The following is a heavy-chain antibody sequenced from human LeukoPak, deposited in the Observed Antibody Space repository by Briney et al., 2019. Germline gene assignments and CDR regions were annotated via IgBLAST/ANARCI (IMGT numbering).Heavy chain of an antibody. J-gene: IGHJ3*02. CDR3: ARGPYSYDSSGAFDI. Sequence: SETLSLTCTVSGGSISNGSYYWSWIRQPAGKGLEWIGRIYTSGSTNYNPSLKSRVTISVDTSKNQFSLKLSSVTAADTAVYFCARGPYSYDSSGAFDIWGQGTMVTVSS. D-gene: IGHD3-22*01. V-gene: IGHV4-61*02. CDR1: GGSISNGSYY. CDR2: IYTSGST.